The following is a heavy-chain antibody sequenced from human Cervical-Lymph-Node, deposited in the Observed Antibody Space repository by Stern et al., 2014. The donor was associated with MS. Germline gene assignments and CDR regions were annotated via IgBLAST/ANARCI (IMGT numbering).Heavy chain of an antibody. D-gene: IGHD4-23*01. J-gene: IGHJ4*02. CDR1: GGTFSSYA. Sequence: VQLVQSGAEVKKPGSSGKVSCKASGGTFSSYAISWGRQAPGQGLEWMGGIIPIFGTANYAQKFQGRVTITADESTSTAYMELSSLRSEDTAVYYCARDRWDGGNLFDYWGQGTLVTVSS. V-gene: IGHV1-69*01. CDR2: IIPIFGTA. CDR3: ARDRWDGGNLFDY.